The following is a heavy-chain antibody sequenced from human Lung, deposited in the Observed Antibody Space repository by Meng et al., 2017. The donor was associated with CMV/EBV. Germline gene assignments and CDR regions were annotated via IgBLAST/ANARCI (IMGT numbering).Heavy chain of an antibody. CDR3: ARGINGGCGD. CDR2: TYYRPKWYH. CDR1: GDIVSSNSAA. V-gene: IGHV6-1*01. D-gene: IGHD4-23*01. J-gene: IGHJ4*02. Sequence: QVQLQQSGPGLVQPSQPLSLTCAISGDIVSSNSAAWHWIRQSPSRGLEWLGRTYYRPKWYHEYAVSVKSRITISPDTPKNQFSLQLNSMTPEDTAVYYCARGINGGCGDWGQGTLVTVFS.